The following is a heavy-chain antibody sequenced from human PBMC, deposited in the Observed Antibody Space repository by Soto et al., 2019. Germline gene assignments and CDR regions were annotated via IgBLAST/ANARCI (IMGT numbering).Heavy chain of an antibody. CDR2: INHSGST. CDR1: GGSISSSSYY. CDR3: ARLQQLALYP. V-gene: IGHV4-39*07. J-gene: IGHJ5*02. D-gene: IGHD6-13*01. Sequence: SETLSLTCTVSGGSISSSSYYWGWIRQPPGKGLEWIGEINHSGSTNYNPSLKSRVTISVDTSKNQFSLKLSSVTAADTAVYYCARLQQLALYPWGQGTQVTVSS.